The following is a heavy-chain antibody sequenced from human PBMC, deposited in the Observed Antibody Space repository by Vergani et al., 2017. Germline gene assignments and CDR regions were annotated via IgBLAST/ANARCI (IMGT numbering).Heavy chain of an antibody. D-gene: IGHD3-22*01. CDR3: AKDSQGPYSSGYYEEGYFDY. Sequence: EVQLVESGGVVVQPGGSLRLSCAASGFTFDDYTMHWVRQAPGKGLEWVSLISWDGGSTYYADSVKGRFTISRDNSKNSLYLQMNSLRTEDTALYYCAKDSQGPYSSGYYEEGYFDYWGQGTLVTVSS. V-gene: IGHV3-43*01. CDR1: GFTFDDYT. J-gene: IGHJ4*02. CDR2: ISWDGGST.